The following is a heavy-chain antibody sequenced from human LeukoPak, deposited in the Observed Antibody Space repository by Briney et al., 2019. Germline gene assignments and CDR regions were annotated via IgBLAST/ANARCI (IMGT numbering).Heavy chain of an antibody. V-gene: IGHV4-59*12. CDR3: ARALRYGSGLYAFDI. D-gene: IGHD3-10*01. CDR1: GGSITGYY. CDR2: IYHSGST. J-gene: IGHJ3*02. Sequence: SETLSLTCTVSGGSITGYYWSWIRQPPGKGLEWIGYIYHSGSTYYNPSLKSRVTISVDRSKNQFSLKLSSVTAADTAVYYCARALRYGSGLYAFDIWGQGTMVTVSS.